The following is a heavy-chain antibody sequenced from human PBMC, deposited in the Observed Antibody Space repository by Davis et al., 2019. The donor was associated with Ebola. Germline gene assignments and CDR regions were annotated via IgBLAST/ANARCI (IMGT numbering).Heavy chain of an antibody. CDR2: IKQDGSEK. CDR1: GFTFSSYW. V-gene: IGHV3-7*01. D-gene: IGHD3-10*01. CDR3: ARGIPEGYYGSGSYLGSFDY. J-gene: IGHJ4*02. Sequence: PGGSLRLSCAASGFTFSSYWMSWVRQAPGKGLEWVANIKQDGSEKYYVDSVKGRFTISRDNAKNSLYLQMNSLRAEDTAVYYCARGIPEGYYGSGSYLGSFDYWGQGTLVTVSS.